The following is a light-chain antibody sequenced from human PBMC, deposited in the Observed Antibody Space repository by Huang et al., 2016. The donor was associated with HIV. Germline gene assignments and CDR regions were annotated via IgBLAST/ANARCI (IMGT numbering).Light chain of an antibody. V-gene: IGKV3-15*01. CDR3: QKYKNWPRT. CDR2: GAS. Sequence: ERVMTQSPDTLSVSPGERATLYCRASQYVSSTLAWYQQKPGQAPRLLVDGASTRVIDIPARFSGRGSGTEFTLTIRSLQSEDSAVYYCQKYKNWPRTFGQGTKLEIK. CDR1: QYVSST. J-gene: IGKJ2*01.